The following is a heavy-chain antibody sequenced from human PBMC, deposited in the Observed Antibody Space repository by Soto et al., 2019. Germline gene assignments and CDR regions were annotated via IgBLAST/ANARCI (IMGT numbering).Heavy chain of an antibody. CDR2: ISSNGGST. CDR1: GFTFSSYA. CDR3: VKDSRRYCSSTSCYLFDY. Sequence: GGSLRLSCSASGFTFSSYAMHWVRQAPGKGLEYVSAISSNGGSTYYADSVKGRFTISRDNSKNTLYLQMSSLRAEDTAVYYCVKDSRRYCSSTSCYLFDYWGQGTLVTV. D-gene: IGHD2-2*01. J-gene: IGHJ4*02. V-gene: IGHV3-64D*06.